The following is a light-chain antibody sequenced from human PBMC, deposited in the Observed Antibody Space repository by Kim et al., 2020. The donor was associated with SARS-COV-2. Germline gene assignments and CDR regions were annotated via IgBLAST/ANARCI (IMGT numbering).Light chain of an antibody. CDR3: QQYNSYPYT. CDR1: QSISSW. CDR2: DAS. V-gene: IGKV1-5*01. Sequence: SASVGDRVTITCRASQSISSWLAWYQQKPGKAPKLLIDDASSLESGVPSRFSGSGSGTEFTLTISSLQPDDFATYYCQQYNSYPYTFGQGTKLEIK. J-gene: IGKJ2*01.